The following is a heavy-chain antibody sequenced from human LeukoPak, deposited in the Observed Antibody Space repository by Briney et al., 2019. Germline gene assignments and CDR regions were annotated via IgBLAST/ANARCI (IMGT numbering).Heavy chain of an antibody. D-gene: IGHD3-3*01. J-gene: IGHJ4*02. CDR3: ARGGSRFLEWLSVGDFDY. CDR2: MNPNSGNT. Sequence: ASVKVSCTASGYTFTSYDINWVRQATGQGLEWMGWMNPNSGNTGYAQKFQGRVTMTRNTSISTAYMELSSLRSEDTAVYYCARGGSRFLEWLSVGDFDYWGQGTLVTVSS. V-gene: IGHV1-8*01. CDR1: GYTFTSYD.